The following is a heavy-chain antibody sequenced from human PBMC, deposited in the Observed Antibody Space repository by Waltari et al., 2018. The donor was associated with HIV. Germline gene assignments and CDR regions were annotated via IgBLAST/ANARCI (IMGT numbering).Heavy chain of an antibody. CDR2: IKSGAEGGTT. CDR3: TTLWYSYDSTDY. CDR1: AW. D-gene: IGHD3-22*01. Sequence: AWMSWVRQAPGKGLEWVGRIKSGAEGGTTDNAAAVKGRFTISRDDSKHTLYLQMDSLKTEDTAVYYCTTLWYSYDSTDYWGQGTLVTVSS. V-gene: IGHV3-15*01. J-gene: IGHJ4*02.